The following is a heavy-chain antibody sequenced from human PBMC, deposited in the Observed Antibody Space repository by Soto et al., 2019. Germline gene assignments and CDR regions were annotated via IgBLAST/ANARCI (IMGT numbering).Heavy chain of an antibody. V-gene: IGHV1-69*01. D-gene: IGHD3-22*01. J-gene: IGHJ4*02. CDR2: IIPVFGTT. CDR3: ASEGYYDGGGYSKFGY. CDR1: GGTFSRYT. Sequence: QVQLVQSGAEVKKTGSSVKVSCKASGGTFSRYTISWVRQAPVQGLEWMGEIIPVFGTTNYARNFQDRVTITADESTTTANMELTSLRSEDTDIYYCASEGYYDGGGYSKFGYWGQGTLVSVSS.